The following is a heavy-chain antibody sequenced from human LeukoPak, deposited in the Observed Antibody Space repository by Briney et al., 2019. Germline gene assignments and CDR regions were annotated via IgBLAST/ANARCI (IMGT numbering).Heavy chain of an antibody. J-gene: IGHJ4*02. CDR3: ARGSAALYYYDSSGSPGDY. V-gene: IGHV7-4-1*02. CDR2: INTNTGNP. Sequence: ASVKVSCKASGYTITNYAMNWARQAPGQGLEWMGWINTNTGNPTYAQGFTGRFVISLDTSVSTAYLQISSLKAEDTAVYYCARGSAALYYYDSSGSPGDYWGQGTLVTVSS. CDR1: GYTITNYA. D-gene: IGHD3-22*01.